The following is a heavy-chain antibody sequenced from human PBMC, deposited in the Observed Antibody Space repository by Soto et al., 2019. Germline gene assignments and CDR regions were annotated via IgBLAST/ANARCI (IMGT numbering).Heavy chain of an antibody. CDR1: GYTFTDSA. D-gene: IGHD5-18*01. Sequence: QVHFVQSGAEEKKPGASVKVSCKASGYTFTDSAIHWVRQAPGQRLEWMGWINAGNGDTKYSQKFQGRVTITRDTSGNTADVELSSLTSEDTAEYYCARARGYTYGYWGWFDPWGQGTLVTVSS. J-gene: IGHJ5*02. CDR3: ARARGYTYGYWGWFDP. V-gene: IGHV1-3*05. CDR2: INAGNGDT.